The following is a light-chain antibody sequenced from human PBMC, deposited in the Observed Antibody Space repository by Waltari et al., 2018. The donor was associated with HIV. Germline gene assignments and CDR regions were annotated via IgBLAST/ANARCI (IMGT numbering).Light chain of an antibody. CDR2: EAS. CDR3: QQSSDWPT. J-gene: IGKJ4*01. Sequence: EIVLTQSPATLSLSPGDKVTLSCRASQSVGSYLAWYQQKPGQAPRLLIYEASNRATGIPARFSGSGSGTDFTLTISSLEPEDFAVYYCQQSSDWPTFGGGTKVEIK. V-gene: IGKV3-11*01. CDR1: QSVGSY.